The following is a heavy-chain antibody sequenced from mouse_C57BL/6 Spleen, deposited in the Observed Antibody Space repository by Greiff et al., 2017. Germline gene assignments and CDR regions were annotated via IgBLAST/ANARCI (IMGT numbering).Heavy chain of an antibody. CDR1: GYAFSSSG. V-gene: IGHV1-82*01. Sequence: VQLQQSGPELVKPGASVKISCTASGYAFSSSGMNWVQQRPGKGLEWIGRIYPGDGATNYAGMFKGQATLTADKSTSTAYMQLSSLTSEDSAVYFCARNYYEGYFDDWGQGTTLTVSS. CDR2: IYPGDGAT. CDR3: ARNYYEGYFDD. J-gene: IGHJ2*01. D-gene: IGHD1-1*01.